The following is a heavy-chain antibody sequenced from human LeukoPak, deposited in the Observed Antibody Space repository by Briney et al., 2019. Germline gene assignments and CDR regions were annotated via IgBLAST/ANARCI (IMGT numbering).Heavy chain of an antibody. CDR3: ASRSSSSYYYYGMDV. V-gene: IGHV4-31*03. Sequence: SETLSLTCTVSGGSISSGGYYWSWIRQHPGKGLEWIGYIYYSGSTYYNPSLKSRVTISVDTSKNQFSLKLSSVTAADTAVYYCASRSSSSYYYYGMDVWGQGTTVTVSS. D-gene: IGHD6-6*01. CDR1: GGSISSGGYY. CDR2: IYYSGST. J-gene: IGHJ6*02.